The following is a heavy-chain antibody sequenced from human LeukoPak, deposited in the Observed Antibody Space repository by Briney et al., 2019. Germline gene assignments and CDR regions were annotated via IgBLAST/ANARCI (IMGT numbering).Heavy chain of an antibody. CDR2: IIPIFGTA. J-gene: IGHJ5*02. Sequence: ASVKVSREASGGTFSSYAISWVRQAPGQGLEWMGGIIPIFGTANYAQKFQGRVTITADESTSTAYMELSSLRSEDTAVYYCARVVGRQLVRYWFDPWGQGTLVTVSS. CDR3: ARVVGRQLVRYWFDP. D-gene: IGHD6-13*01. V-gene: IGHV1-69*13. CDR1: GGTFSSYA.